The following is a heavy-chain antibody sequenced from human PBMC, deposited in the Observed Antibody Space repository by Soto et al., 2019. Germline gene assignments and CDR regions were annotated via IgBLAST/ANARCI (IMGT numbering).Heavy chain of an antibody. CDR1: GGSISSDHYH. V-gene: IGHV4-30-4*01. CDR2: IHSSGSV. J-gene: IGHJ6*02. D-gene: IGHD4-17*01. CDR3: VREDDGGDRDYYGLDV. Sequence: QVQLQESGPGLVRPSRTLSLTCTVSGGSISSDHYHWTWIRQTPGKVLEWIGYIHSSGSVYYNPSLQNRVTMSVDTSQNLFSLKLSSVTAADTAVYFCVREDDGGDRDYYGLDVWGQGTTVTVSS.